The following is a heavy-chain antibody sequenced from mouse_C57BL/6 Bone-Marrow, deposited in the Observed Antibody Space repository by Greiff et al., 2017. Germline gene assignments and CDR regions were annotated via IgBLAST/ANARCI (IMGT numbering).Heavy chain of an antibody. CDR2: ISDGGSYT. CDR3: ARDRGGTAY. J-gene: IGHJ3*01. Sequence: EVKLMESGGGLVKPGGSLKLSCAASGFTFSSYAMSWVRQTPEKRLEWVATISDGGSYTYYPDNVKGRFTISRDNAKNNLYLQMSHLKSEDTAMYYCARDRGGTAYWGQGTLVTVSA. CDR1: GFTFSSYA. D-gene: IGHD4-1*01. V-gene: IGHV5-4*01.